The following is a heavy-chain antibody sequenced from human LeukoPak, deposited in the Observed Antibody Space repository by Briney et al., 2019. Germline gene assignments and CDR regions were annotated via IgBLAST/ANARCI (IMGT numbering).Heavy chain of an antibody. D-gene: IGHD2-2*01. CDR3: ARLYCSSTSCYFDY. CDR1: GGTFSSYA. J-gene: IGHJ4*02. CDR2: IIPIFGTA. V-gene: IGHV1-69*13. Sequence: SVKVSCKASGGTFSSYAISWVRQAPGQGLEWMGGIIPIFGTANYAQKFQGRVTITADESTSTAYMELSSLRSEDTAVYYCARLYCSSTSCYFDYWGQGTLVTVSS.